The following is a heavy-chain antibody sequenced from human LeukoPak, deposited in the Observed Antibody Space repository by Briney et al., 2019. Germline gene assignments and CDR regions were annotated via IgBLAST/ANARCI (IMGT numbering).Heavy chain of an antibody. J-gene: IGHJ4*02. CDR1: GFTFSSYA. CDR2: ISYDGSNK. Sequence: GRSLRLSCAASGFTFSSYAMHWVRQAPGKGLEWVAVISYDGSNKYYADSVKGRFTVSRDNSKNTLYLQMNSLRAEDTAVYYCKVGGDYEVISFDYWGQGTLVTVSS. D-gene: IGHD4-17*01. CDR3: KVGGDYEVISFDY. V-gene: IGHV3-30-3*01.